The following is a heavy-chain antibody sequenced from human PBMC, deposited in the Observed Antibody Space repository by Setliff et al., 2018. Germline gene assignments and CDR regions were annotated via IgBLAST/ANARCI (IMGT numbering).Heavy chain of an antibody. V-gene: IGHV3-48*01. Sequence: PGGSLRLSCAASGFTFDVYVMSWVRQAPGKGLEWIAYVSSGSNSVFHADSVMGRFTISSDNARNSLYLQMNRLSPEDTAVYYCARDGSIEVGPGNNQELDVWGTGTTVAVSS. J-gene: IGHJ6*04. CDR2: VSSGSNSV. D-gene: IGHD2-2*01. CDR3: ARDGSIEVGPGNNQELDV. CDR1: GFTFDVYV.